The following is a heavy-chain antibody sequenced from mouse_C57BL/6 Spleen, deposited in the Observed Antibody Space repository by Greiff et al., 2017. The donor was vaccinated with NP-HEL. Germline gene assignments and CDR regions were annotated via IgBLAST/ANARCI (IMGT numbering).Heavy chain of an antibody. D-gene: IGHD1-1*01. CDR2: IHPNSGST. CDR3: ARSGGSSYEWYFDV. J-gene: IGHJ1*03. Sequence: QVQLQQPGAELVKPGASVKLSCKASGYTFTSYWMHWVKQRPGQGLEWIGMIHPNSGSTNYNEKFKSKATLTVDKSSSTAYMQLSSLTSEDSAVYYCARSGGSSYEWYFDVWGTGTTVTVSS. CDR1: GYTFTSYW. V-gene: IGHV1-64*01.